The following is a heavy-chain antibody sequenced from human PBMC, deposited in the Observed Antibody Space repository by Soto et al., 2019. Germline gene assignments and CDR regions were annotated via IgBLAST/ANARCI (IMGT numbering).Heavy chain of an antibody. CDR1: GGSISRSTYY. CDR3: ARHATYCAGYCHDALDV. J-gene: IGHJ3*01. V-gene: IGHV4-39*01. CDR2: IYYSGRT. Sequence: LSLTCTFSGGSISRSTYYWVWIRHPPGKGLEWIGSIYYSGRTDYSPSLKSRVTISIDTSKNQFSLKLSSVTTADTAVYYCARHATYCAGYCHDALDVWGRGTVVTVSS. D-gene: IGHD2-21*01.